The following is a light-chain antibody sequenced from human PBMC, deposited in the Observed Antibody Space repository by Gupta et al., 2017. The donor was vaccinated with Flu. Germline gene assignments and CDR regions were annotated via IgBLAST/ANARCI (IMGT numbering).Light chain of an antibody. CDR1: NIGSKS. CDR2: DDR. CDR3: QVWDRSSDQGV. Sequence: SYVLTQPPSVSVAPGKTASITCGGNNIGSKSVHWYQQKPGQAPVLVVYDDRDRPSGIPERFSGSHSGNTATLTISRVEAGDEADYYCQVWDRSSDQGVFGGGIKLTVL. J-gene: IGLJ2*01. V-gene: IGLV3-21*03.